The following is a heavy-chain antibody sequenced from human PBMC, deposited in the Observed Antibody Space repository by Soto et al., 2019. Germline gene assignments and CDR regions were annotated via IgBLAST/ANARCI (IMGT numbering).Heavy chain of an antibody. V-gene: IGHV3-66*01. CDR3: AREPAYYYGMDV. CDR1: GFTVSSNY. J-gene: IGHJ6*02. Sequence: GGSLRLSCAASGFTVSSNYMSWVRQAPGKGLEWVSVIYSGGSTYYADSVKGRFTISRDNSKNTLYLQMNSLRAEDTAVYYCAREPAYYYGMDVWGQGTTVTVSS. CDR2: IYSGGST.